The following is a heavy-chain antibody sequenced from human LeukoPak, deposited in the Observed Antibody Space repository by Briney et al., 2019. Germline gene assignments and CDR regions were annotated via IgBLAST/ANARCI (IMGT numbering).Heavy chain of an antibody. CDR3: ARDQVVVGATGVEFDY. J-gene: IGHJ4*02. Sequence: KASETLSLTCAVYGGSFSGYYWSWIRQPPGKGLEWTGEINHSGSTNYNPSLKSRVAISVDTSKNQFSLKLSSVTAADTAVYYCARDQVVVGATGVEFDYWGQGTLVTVSS. D-gene: IGHD1-26*01. V-gene: IGHV4-34*01. CDR1: GGSFSGYY. CDR2: INHSGST.